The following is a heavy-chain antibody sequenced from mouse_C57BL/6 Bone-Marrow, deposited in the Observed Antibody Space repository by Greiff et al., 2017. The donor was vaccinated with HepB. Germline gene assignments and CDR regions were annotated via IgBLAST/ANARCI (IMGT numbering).Heavy chain of an antibody. J-gene: IGHJ2*01. CDR1: GYTFTSYW. CDR2: IHPNSGST. Sequence: QVQLQQPGAELVKPGASVKLSCKASGYTFTSYWMHWVKQRPGQGLEWIGMIHPNSGSTNYNEKFKSKATLTVDKSSSTAYMQLSSLTSEDSAVYYCAKLWLRRMRSGYFDYWGQGTTLTVSS. CDR3: AKLWLRRMRSGYFDY. V-gene: IGHV1-64*01. D-gene: IGHD2-2*01.